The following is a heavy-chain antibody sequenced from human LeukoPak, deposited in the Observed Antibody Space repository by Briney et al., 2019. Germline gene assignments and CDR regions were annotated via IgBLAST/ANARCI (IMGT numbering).Heavy chain of an antibody. Sequence: SETLSLTCTVSGGSISSSSYYWGWIRQPPGKGLEWVGSIYYSGSTYYNPSLKSRVTISVDTSKNQFSLKLSSVTAADTAVYYCARTSSGWNGYWGQGTLVTVSS. J-gene: IGHJ4*02. V-gene: IGHV4-39*07. D-gene: IGHD6-19*01. CDR2: IYYSGST. CDR1: GGSISSSSYY. CDR3: ARTSSGWNGY.